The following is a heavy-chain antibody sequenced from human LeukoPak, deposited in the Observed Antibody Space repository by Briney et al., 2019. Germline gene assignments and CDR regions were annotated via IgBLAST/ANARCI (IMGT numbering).Heavy chain of an antibody. Sequence: GGSLRLSCAASGFTFSSYGMHWVRQAPGKGLEWVAFIRYDGSNKYYADSVKGRFTISRDNSKNTLYLQMNSLRAEDTAVYYCAKVMRDYSNFNYYYHYYMDVWGKGTTVTVSS. D-gene: IGHD4-11*01. CDR3: AKVMRDYSNFNYYYHYYMDV. J-gene: IGHJ6*03. V-gene: IGHV3-30*02. CDR1: GFTFSSYG. CDR2: IRYDGSNK.